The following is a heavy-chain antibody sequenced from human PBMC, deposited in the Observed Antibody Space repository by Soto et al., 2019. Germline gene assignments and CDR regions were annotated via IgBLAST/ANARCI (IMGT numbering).Heavy chain of an antibody. D-gene: IGHD3-10*01. CDR2: IYYSGST. CDR3: ARHWGSVSPFDY. Sequence: SETLSLTCTVSGGSISSYYWSWIWQPPGKGLEWIGYIYYSGSTNYNPSLKSRVTISVDTSKNQFSLKLGSVTAADTAVYYCARHWGSVSPFDYWGQGTLVTVSS. J-gene: IGHJ4*02. CDR1: GGSISSYY. V-gene: IGHV4-59*08.